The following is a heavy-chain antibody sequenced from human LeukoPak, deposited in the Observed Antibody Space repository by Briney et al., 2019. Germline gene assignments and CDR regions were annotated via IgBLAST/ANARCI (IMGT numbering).Heavy chain of an antibody. V-gene: IGHV3-30*02. Sequence: GGSLRLSCAASGFTFSRYGLLWVRQAPGKGLDVVTFIRYDGNHQYYADSVKGRFTISRDNSKNTFYLQMNSLRAEDTAVYYCAKIGANVGFWGQGTLVTVSS. CDR3: AKIGANVGF. CDR2: IRYDGNHQ. D-gene: IGHD4/OR15-4a*01. CDR1: GFTFSRYG. J-gene: IGHJ4*02.